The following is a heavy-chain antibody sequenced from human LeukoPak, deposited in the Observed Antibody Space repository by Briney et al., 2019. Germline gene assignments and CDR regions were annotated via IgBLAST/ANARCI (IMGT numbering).Heavy chain of an antibody. Sequence: GGSLRLSCAAAGSTFSSYGMHWVRQAPGKGLEWVALISYDGSSKYYADSVKGRFTISRDNSKNTLYLQMNSLRAEDTAVYYCAKYGSLFRLRDHYMDVWGKGTTVTVSS. CDR3: AKYGSLFRLRDHYMDV. CDR1: GSTFSSYG. CDR2: ISYDGSSK. D-gene: IGHD2-21*01. V-gene: IGHV3-30*18. J-gene: IGHJ6*03.